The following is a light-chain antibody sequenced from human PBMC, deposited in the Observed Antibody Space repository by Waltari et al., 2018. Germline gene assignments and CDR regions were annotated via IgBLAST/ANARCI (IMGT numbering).Light chain of an antibody. J-gene: IGKJ5*01. CDR2: TAS. Sequence: DIQMTQSPSSVSASVGDRVTITCRASRAVANYVAWFQQRPGELPKSLIHTASNLQRGVPSRFSGSGSATDFTLTINRLQPEDIGTYYCLQFKTYTQTFGQGT. CDR3: LQFKTYTQT. V-gene: IGKV1-16*01. CDR1: RAVANY.